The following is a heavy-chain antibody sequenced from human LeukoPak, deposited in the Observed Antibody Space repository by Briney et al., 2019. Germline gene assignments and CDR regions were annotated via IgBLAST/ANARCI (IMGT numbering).Heavy chain of an antibody. V-gene: IGHV3-66*01. Sequence: PGGSLRLSCAASGFTVSNNYMAWVRQAPGKGLEWASVIDSDGSTYYADSVKGRFTISRDNSKNTLFLQMNSLGAEDTVVYYCARTYGDYDDYYGLDVWGQGTTVTVSS. CDR1: GFTVSNNY. J-gene: IGHJ6*02. D-gene: IGHD4-17*01. CDR3: ARTYGDYDDYYGLDV. CDR2: IDSDGST.